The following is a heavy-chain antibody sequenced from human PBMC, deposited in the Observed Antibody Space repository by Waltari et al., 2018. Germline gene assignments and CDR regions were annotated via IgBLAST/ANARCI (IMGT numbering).Heavy chain of an antibody. CDR1: GYTFTSYY. D-gene: IGHD3-10*01. CDR2: IDPSGGGT. V-gene: IGHV1-46*01. J-gene: IGHJ6*03. Sequence: QVQLVQSGAEVKKPGASVKVSCKASGYTFTSYYMHWVRQAPGQGLEWMGVIDPSGGGTRFEQKFQGRVTMTRDTSTSTVYMEMSSLRSEDTAVYYCARDGVQGRNYYYYMDVWGKGTTVTVSS. CDR3: ARDGVQGRNYYYYMDV.